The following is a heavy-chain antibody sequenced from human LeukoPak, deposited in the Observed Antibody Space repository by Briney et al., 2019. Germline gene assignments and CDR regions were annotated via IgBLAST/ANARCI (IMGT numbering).Heavy chain of an antibody. D-gene: IGHD3-3*01. CDR3: ARDLNGPFWSGYSYPL. V-gene: IGHV1-2*02. CDR2: INPNSGGT. Sequence: ASVKVSCKASGYTFTGYYMHWVRQAPGQGLEWMGWINPNSGGTNYAQKFQGRVTMNRDTSISTAYVELSRLRSDDTAVYYCARDLNGPFWSGYSYPLWGQGTLVTISS. J-gene: IGHJ4*02. CDR1: GYTFTGYY.